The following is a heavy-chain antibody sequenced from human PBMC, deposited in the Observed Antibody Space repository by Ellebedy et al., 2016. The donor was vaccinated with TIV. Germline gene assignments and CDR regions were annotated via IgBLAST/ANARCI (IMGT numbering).Heavy chain of an antibody. J-gene: IGHJ6*02. CDR1: GFTFSSYA. D-gene: IGHD6-13*01. CDR3: AKDRAAAGNYYGMDV. CDR2: ISYDGSNK. Sequence: PGGSLRLSCAPSGFTFSSYAMSWVRQAPGKGLEWVAVISYDGSNKYYADSVKGRFTISRDNSKNTLYLQMNSLRAEDTAVYYCAKDRAAAGNYYGMDVWGQGTTVTVSS. V-gene: IGHV3-30-3*01.